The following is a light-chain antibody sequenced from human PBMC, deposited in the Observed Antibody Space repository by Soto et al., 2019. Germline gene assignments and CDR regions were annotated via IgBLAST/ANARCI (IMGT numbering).Light chain of an antibody. CDR2: AAS. CDR3: QQYYSYPLT. J-gene: IGKJ4*01. Sequence: AIRMTQSPSSFSASTGDGVTITCRASQDIAGFLAWYQQKPGKAPKLLIYAASTLQSGVPSRFSGSGSGTDFTLTISRLQSEDFATYYCQQYYSYPLTFGGGTKVEIK. V-gene: IGKV1-8*01. CDR1: QDIAGF.